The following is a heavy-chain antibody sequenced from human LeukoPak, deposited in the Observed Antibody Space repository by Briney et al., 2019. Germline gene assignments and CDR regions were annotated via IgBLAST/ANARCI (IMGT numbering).Heavy chain of an antibody. CDR3: ARDIVATRNDNWFDP. CDR2: IYYSGST. V-gene: IGHV4-39*01. Sequence: SETLSLTCTVSVGSISSSSYYWGWIRQPPGKGLEWIGSIYYSGSTYYNPSLKSLVTIPVDTSKNQFSLKLSSVTAAETAVYYCARDIVATRNDNWFDPWGQGTLVTVSS. J-gene: IGHJ5*02. CDR1: VGSISSSSYY. D-gene: IGHD5-12*01.